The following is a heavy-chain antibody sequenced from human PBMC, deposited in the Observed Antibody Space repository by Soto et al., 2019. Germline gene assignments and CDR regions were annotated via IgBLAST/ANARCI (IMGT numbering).Heavy chain of an antibody. J-gene: IGHJ6*02. CDR1: GFTFSSYW. V-gene: IGHV3-7*01. D-gene: IGHD2-2*01. CDR2: IKQDGSEK. Sequence: VGSLRLSCAASGFTFSSYWMSWVRQAPGKGLEWVANIKQDGSEKYYVDSVKGRFTISRDNAKNSLYLQMNSLRAEDTAVYYCAREEIVVVPAAIYYYYGMDVWGQGTTVTVSS. CDR3: AREEIVVVPAAIYYYYGMDV.